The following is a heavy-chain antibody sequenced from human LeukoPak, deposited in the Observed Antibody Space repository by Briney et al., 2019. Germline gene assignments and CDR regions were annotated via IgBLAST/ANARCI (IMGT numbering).Heavy chain of an antibody. CDR3: AKVDILTGAPSVYWYYGMDV. V-gene: IGHV3-30*18. D-gene: IGHD3-9*01. CDR1: GFTFSSYG. Sequence: PGRSLRLSCAASGFTFSSYGMHWVRRAPGKGLEWVAVISYDGSNKYYADSVKGRFTISRDNSKNTLYLQMNSLRAEDTAVYYCAKVDILTGAPSVYWYYGMDVWGKGTTVTVSS. CDR2: ISYDGSNK. J-gene: IGHJ6*04.